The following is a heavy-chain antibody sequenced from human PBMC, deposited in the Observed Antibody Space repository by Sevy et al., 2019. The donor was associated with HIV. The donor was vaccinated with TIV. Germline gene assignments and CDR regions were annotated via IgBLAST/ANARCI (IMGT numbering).Heavy chain of an antibody. CDR3: AKTSALSMSGGYRAIDY. Sequence: GGSLRLSCAASGFTFSSYAMSWVRQAPGKGLQWVSAICGSGDSTYYADSVKGRFTISRDNSKNTLFLQMNSLRVEDTAVYYCAKTSALSMSGGYRAIDYWGQGTLVTVSS. V-gene: IGHV3-23*01. CDR2: ICGSGDST. CDR1: GFTFSSYA. D-gene: IGHD2-15*01. J-gene: IGHJ4*02.